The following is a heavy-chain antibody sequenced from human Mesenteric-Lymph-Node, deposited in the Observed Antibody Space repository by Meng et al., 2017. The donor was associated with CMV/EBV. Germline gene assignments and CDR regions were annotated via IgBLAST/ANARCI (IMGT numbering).Heavy chain of an antibody. CDR1: FTVSSYI. V-gene: IGHV3-21*01. CDR3: ARDRSGYGLYYYGMDA. CDR2: ISSSSDYI. J-gene: IGHJ6*02. Sequence: FTVSSYIMNGVRQAPGKGLEWVSSISSSSDYIYDADSVKGRFTISRDNAKNSLYLQMNTLRAEDTAVYYCARDRSGYGLYYYGMDAWGQGTMVTVSS. D-gene: IGHD5-18*01.